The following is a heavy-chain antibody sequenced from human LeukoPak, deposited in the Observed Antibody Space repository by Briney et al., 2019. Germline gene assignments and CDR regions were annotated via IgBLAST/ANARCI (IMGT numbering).Heavy chain of an antibody. D-gene: IGHD1-26*01. CDR1: GFTFSSYA. J-gene: IGHJ1*01. CDR3: VKDPSYSGNYYAEYFQY. CDR2: ISSNGGRT. Sequence: PGGSLRLSCSASGFTFSSYAMHWVRQAPGKGLEYVSAISSNGGRTYYADSVKGRFTFSRDNSKNTLYLQMSSLRAEDTAVYYCVKDPSYSGNYYAEYFQYWGQGTLVTVSS. V-gene: IGHV3-64D*09.